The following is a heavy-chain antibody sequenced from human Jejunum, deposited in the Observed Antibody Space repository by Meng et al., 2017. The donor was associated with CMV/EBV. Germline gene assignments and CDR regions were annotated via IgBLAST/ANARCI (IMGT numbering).Heavy chain of an antibody. CDR3: ARQIRPIDY. V-gene: IGHV3-11*01. CDR1: GFIFIDYY. CDR2: ISSSGSTI. J-gene: IGHJ4*02. D-gene: IGHD3-10*01. Sequence: LSCAASGFIFIDYYMTWIRQAPGKGLEWVSYISSSGSTIYYADSVKGRFTISRDNAKNSLYLQMNSLRADDTAVYYCARQIRPIDYWGQGTLVTVSS.